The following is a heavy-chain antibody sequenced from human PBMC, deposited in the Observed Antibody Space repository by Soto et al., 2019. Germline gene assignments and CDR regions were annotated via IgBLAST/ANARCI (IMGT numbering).Heavy chain of an antibody. CDR2: ISHSGNT. D-gene: IGHD2-15*01. V-gene: IGHV4-30-2*03. Sequence: SETLSLTCAVSGGSISSGAYSWSWLRQPPGRGLEWIGFISHSGNTYYNPSLKSRVTISVDTSKNQFSLKLSSVTAADTAVYYCATRQGGSYNWFDPWGQGTLVTVSS. CDR3: ATRQGGSYNWFDP. CDR1: GGSISSGAYS. J-gene: IGHJ5*02.